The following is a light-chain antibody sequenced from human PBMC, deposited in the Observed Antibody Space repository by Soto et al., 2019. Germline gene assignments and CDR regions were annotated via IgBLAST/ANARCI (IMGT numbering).Light chain of an antibody. V-gene: IGKV3-20*01. CDR3: QQYGGSPFT. CDR2: GAS. Sequence: EVVLTQSPGTLSLSPGESATLSCRASQSVTSNYLAWYQQRPGQAPSLLIYGASSRATGIPDRFSGSGSGTDFTLTISRLEPEDFALYYCQQYGGSPFTFGPGPKVHI. J-gene: IGKJ3*01. CDR1: QSVTSNY.